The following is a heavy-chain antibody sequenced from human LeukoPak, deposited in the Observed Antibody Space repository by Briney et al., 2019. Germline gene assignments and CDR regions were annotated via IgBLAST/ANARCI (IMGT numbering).Heavy chain of an antibody. J-gene: IGHJ4*02. CDR3: ARDSSAYYYDSSGYYLGIKSYYFDY. D-gene: IGHD3-22*01. V-gene: IGHV1-18*01. Sequence: ASVKVSCKASGYTFTSYGISWVRQAPGQGLEWMGWISAYNGNTNYAQKLQGRVTMTTDTSTSTVYMELRSLRSDDTAVYYCARDSSAYYYDSSGYYLGIKSYYFDYWGQGTLVTVSS. CDR1: GYTFTSYG. CDR2: ISAYNGNT.